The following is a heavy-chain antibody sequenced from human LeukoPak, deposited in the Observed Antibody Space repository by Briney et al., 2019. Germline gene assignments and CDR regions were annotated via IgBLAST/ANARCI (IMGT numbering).Heavy chain of an antibody. V-gene: IGHV4-34*01. Sequence: SETLSLTCAVYGGSFSGYYWSWIRQPPGKGLEWIGEINHSGSTNYNPSLKSRVTISVDTSKNQFSLKLSSVTAADTAVYYCARRWDIVVVVAATPFDYWGQGALVTVSS. CDR1: GGSFSGYY. D-gene: IGHD2-15*01. CDR2: INHSGST. J-gene: IGHJ4*02. CDR3: ARRWDIVVVVAATPFDY.